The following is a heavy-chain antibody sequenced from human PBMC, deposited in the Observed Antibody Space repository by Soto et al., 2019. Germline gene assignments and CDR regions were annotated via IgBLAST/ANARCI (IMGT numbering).Heavy chain of an antibody. CDR1: GYTFTSYG. CDR3: ARDPRDFCECWGGYRYHYYYYARGV. D-gene: IGHD3-16*02. CDR2: ISAYNGNT. V-gene: IGHV1-18*04. J-gene: IGHJ6*02. Sequence: ASVKVSCKASGYTFTSYGISWVRQAPGQGLEWMGWISAYNGNTNYAQKLQGRVTMTTDTSTSTAYMELRSLRSDDTAVYYCARDPRDFCECWGGYRYHYYYYARGVWGLGSTGTV.